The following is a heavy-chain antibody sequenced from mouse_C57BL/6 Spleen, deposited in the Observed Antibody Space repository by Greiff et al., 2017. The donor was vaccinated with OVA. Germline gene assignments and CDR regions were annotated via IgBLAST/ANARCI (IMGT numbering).Heavy chain of an antibody. J-gene: IGHJ3*01. CDR1: GYTFTDYE. CDR2: IDPETGGT. CDR3: TRLTWFAY. Sequence: VQLQQSGAELVRPGASVTLSCTASGYTFTDYEMHWVKQTPVHGLEWIGAIDPETGGTAYNQKFKGKAILTADKSSSTAYMELRSLTSEDSAVYYCTRLTWFAYWGQGTLVTVSA. V-gene: IGHV1-15*01.